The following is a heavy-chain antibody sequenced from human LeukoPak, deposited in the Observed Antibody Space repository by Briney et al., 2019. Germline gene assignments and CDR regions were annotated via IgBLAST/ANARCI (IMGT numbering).Heavy chain of an antibody. CDR2: MNPNSGNT. D-gene: IGHD6-19*01. CDR1: GYTFTSYD. Sequence: ASVKVSCKASGYTFTSYDINWVRQATGQGLEWMGWMNPNSGNTDYAQKFQGRLTITRNTSISTAYMELSSLRSEDTAVYYCARDSSGWYHWFDPWGRGTLVTVSS. J-gene: IGHJ5*02. V-gene: IGHV1-8*03. CDR3: ARDSSGWYHWFDP.